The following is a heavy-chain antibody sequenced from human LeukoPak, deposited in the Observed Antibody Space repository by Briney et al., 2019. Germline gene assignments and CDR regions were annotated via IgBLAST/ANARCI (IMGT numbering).Heavy chain of an antibody. Sequence: KPSETLSLTCAVYGGSFSGYYWSWIRQPPGKGLEWIGEINHSGSTNYNPSLKSRVTISVDTSKNQFSLKLSSVTAADTAVYYCARGVPHLLWFGELSYYYYGMDVWGQGTTVTVSS. CDR3: ARGVPHLLWFGELSYYYYGMDV. J-gene: IGHJ6*02. D-gene: IGHD3-10*01. CDR2: INHSGST. CDR1: GGSFSGYY. V-gene: IGHV4-34*01.